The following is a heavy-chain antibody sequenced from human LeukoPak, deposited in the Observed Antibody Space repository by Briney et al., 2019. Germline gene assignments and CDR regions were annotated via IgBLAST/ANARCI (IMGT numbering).Heavy chain of an antibody. V-gene: IGHV4-34*01. CDR1: GGSFSGYY. D-gene: IGHD2-21*01. Sequence: SETLSLTCAVYGGSFSGYYWSWIRQPPGKGLEWIGEINHGGSTNYNPSLKSRVTISVDTSKNQFSLKLSSVTAADTAVYYCARRGGEKAYYYYYMDVWGKGTTVTVSS. CDR2: INHGGST. J-gene: IGHJ6*03. CDR3: ARRGGEKAYYYYYMDV.